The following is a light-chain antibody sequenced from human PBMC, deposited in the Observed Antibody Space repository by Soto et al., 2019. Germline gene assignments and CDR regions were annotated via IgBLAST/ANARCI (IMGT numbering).Light chain of an antibody. CDR1: QSVRSRY. J-gene: IGKJ1*01. CDR2: GAS. CDR3: QQYSNSHST. V-gene: IGKV3-20*01. Sequence: EIVLTQSPGTLSLSPGERATLSCRASQSVRSRYLAWYQQKPGQAPRLLMYGASSRATGIPDRFSGSGSGTDFTLTISRLEPEDFAVYYCQQYSNSHSTFGQGTKVEIK.